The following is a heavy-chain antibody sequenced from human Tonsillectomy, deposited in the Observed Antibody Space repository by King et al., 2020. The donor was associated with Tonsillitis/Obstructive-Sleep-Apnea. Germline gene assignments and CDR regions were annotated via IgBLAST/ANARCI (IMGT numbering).Heavy chain of an antibody. CDR2: ISSYNGNT. CDR3: ARSYCGGDCPGDAFDI. Sequence: QLVQSGAEVKKPGASVKVSCNASGYTFTSYYVNWVRQAPGQGLEWMGWISSYNGNTDYAQKFQGRDTMTTDTSTSTAYMELRSLRSDDTAVYYCARSYCGGDCPGDAFDIWGQGTMVTVSS. V-gene: IGHV1-18*01. J-gene: IGHJ3*02. D-gene: IGHD2-21*01. CDR1: GYTFTSYY.